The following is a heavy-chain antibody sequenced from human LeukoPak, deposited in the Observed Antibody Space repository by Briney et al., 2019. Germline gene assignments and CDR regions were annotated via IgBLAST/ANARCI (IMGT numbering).Heavy chain of an antibody. J-gene: IGHJ4*02. CDR2: IDSGGDT. Sequence: PGGSLRLSCAASGFIVSANSGTWLRQAPGKGREGVSVIDSGGDTYYVDSVKGRFTISRDNSKNTVYLQMNSLSPEETAVYYCMWISTGGYWGQGTLVTVSS. V-gene: IGHV3-53*01. D-gene: IGHD5-12*01. CDR3: MWISTGGY. CDR1: GFIVSANS.